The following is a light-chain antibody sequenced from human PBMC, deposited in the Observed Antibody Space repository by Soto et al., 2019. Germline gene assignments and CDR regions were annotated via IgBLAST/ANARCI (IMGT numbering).Light chain of an antibody. CDR3: QQYNSYWT. CDR1: QSISSW. CDR2: MAS. Sequence: DIQMTQSPSTLSASVGDRVTITCRASQSISSWLAWYQQKPGKAPKLLIYMASSLESGVPSMFSGSGSGTEFTLTISSLQPDDFATYYCQQYNSYWTFGQGTKVEIK. J-gene: IGKJ1*01. V-gene: IGKV1-5*03.